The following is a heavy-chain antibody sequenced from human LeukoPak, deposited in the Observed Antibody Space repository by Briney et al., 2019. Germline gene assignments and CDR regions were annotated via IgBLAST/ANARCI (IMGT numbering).Heavy chain of an antibody. CDR3: ARGYGDYYFDY. D-gene: IGHD4-17*01. CDR2: ISAGNGNT. J-gene: IGHJ4*02. V-gene: IGHV1-3*01. CDR1: GYTFTSYA. Sequence: ASVKVSCKASGYTFTSYAIHWVRQAPGQRLEWMGWISAGNGNTKYSQNFQGRVTFISNTSATTAFMELSSLRSEDAAVYYCARGYGDYYFDYWGQGTLVTVSS.